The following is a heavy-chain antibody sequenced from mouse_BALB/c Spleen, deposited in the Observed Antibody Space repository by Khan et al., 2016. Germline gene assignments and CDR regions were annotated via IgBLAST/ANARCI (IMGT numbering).Heavy chain of an antibody. Sequence: QIPLVQSGPELKKPGETVKISCKASGYPFTDYSMHWVKQAPGKGLKWMGWINTETGEPTFADDFKGRFAFSLETSASTAYLQINNLKNEDTATYFCANYGRSYWDFEVWGAGTTGTGSS. CDR2: INTETGEP. CDR3: ANYGRSYWDFEV. D-gene: IGHD1-1*01. J-gene: IGHJ1*01. CDR1: GYPFTDYS. V-gene: IGHV9-2-1*01.